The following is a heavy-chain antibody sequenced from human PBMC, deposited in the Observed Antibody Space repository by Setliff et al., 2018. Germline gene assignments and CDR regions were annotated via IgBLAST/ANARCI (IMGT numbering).Heavy chain of an antibody. CDR1: GYTFNFYG. J-gene: IGHJ6*03. CDR2: INPSGGLT. D-gene: IGHD3-22*01. V-gene: IGHV1-46*02. Sequence: ASVKVSCKASGYTFNFYGMHWVRQAPGQRPEWMGWINPSGGLTRYAQKFQGRVTMTRDTSTSTAYMELSSLRSEDTAVYYCAREGVDSRSSTDYRYYMDVWGKGTTVTVSS. CDR3: AREGVDSRSSTDYRYYMDV.